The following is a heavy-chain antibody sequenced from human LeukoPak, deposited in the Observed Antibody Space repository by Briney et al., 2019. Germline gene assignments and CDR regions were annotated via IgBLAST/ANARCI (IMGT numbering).Heavy chain of an antibody. CDR3: AKEGWFGEWGAY. J-gene: IGHJ4*02. CDR1: GFTFSSYG. D-gene: IGHD3-10*01. CDR2: ISGSGCST. V-gene: IGHV3-23*01. Sequence: PGGSLRLSCAASGFTFSSYGMSWVRQAPGKGLEWVSAISGSGCSTYYADSVKGRFTISRDNSKNTLYLQMNSLRAEDTAVYYCAKEGWFGEWGAYWGQGTLVTVSS.